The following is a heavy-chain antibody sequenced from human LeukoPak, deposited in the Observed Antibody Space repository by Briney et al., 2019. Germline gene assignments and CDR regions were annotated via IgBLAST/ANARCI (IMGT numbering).Heavy chain of an antibody. J-gene: IGHJ5*02. D-gene: IGHD1-1*01. CDR3: ARDATGTTAWFDP. Sequence: GGSLRLSCAASGFTFSSYEMNWVRQAPGKGLEWISYISGSGSTIYYADSVKGRFAISRDNAKNSLFLQMNSLRAEDTAVYYCARDATGTTAWFDPWGQGTLVIVSS. CDR2: ISGSGSTI. CDR1: GFTFSSYE. V-gene: IGHV3-48*03.